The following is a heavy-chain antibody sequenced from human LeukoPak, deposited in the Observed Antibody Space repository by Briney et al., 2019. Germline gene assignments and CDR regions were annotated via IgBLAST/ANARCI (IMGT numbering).Heavy chain of an antibody. CDR2: IYYSGST. CDR3: ASGVGAFDY. V-gene: IGHV4-59*01. CDR1: GGSISSYY. D-gene: IGHD2-2*01. Sequence: PSETLSLTCTVSGGSISSYYWSWIRQPPGKGLEWIGYIYYSGSTNYNSSLKSRVTISVDTSKNQFSLKLSSVTAADTAVYYCASGVGAFDYWGQGTLVTVSS. J-gene: IGHJ4*02.